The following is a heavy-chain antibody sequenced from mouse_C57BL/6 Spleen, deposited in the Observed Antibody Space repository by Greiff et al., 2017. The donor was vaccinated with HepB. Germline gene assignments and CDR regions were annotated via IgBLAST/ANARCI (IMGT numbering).Heavy chain of an antibody. V-gene: IGHV1-39*01. CDR2: INPNYGTT. J-gene: IGHJ3*01. CDR3: AKDYYGSRGGFAY. D-gene: IGHD1-1*01. CDR1: GYSFTDYN. Sequence: VHVKQSGPELVKPGASVKISCKASGYSFTDYNMNWVKQSNGKSLEWIGVINPNYGTTSYNQKFKGKATLTVDQSSSTAYMQLNSLTSEDSAVYYWAKDYYGSRGGFAYWGQGTLVPVSA.